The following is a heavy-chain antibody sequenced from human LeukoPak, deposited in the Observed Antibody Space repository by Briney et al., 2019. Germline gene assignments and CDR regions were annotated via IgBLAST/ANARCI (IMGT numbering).Heavy chain of an antibody. CDR3: ARVWKRGGYSYATNLFDY. J-gene: IGHJ4*02. V-gene: IGHV4-38-2*02. Sequence: SETLSLTCTVSGYPISSGYFWGWIRQPPGKGLEFIASIFHSGYTYYDASLKSRVTISVDTSKNQFSLRLSSVTAADTAVYYCARVWKRGGYSYATNLFDYWGQGTLVTVSS. CDR1: GYPISSGYF. CDR2: IFHSGYT. D-gene: IGHD5-18*01.